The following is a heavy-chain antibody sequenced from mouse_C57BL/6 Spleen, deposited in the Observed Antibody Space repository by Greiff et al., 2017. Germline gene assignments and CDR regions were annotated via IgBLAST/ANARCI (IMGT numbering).Heavy chain of an antibody. D-gene: IGHD1-1*01. Sequence: QVQLKQPGAELVKPGASVKLSCKASGYTFTSYWMHWVKQRPGRGLEWIGRIDPDSGGTKYNEKFKGKATLTVDKPSSTVYMQLSSLTSEDSAVXDCAREELSSFFDYWGQGTTLTVSA. CDR2: IDPDSGGT. CDR3: AREELSSFFDY. V-gene: IGHV1-72*01. J-gene: IGHJ2*01. CDR1: GYTFTSYW.